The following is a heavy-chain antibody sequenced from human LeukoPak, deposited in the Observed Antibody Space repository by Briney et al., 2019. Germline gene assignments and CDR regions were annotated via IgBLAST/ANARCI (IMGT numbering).Heavy chain of an antibody. Sequence: SETLSLTCAVYGGSFSGYYWSWIRQPPGKGLEWIGEINHSGSINYNPSLKSRVTISVDTSKNQFSLKLSSVTAADTAVYYCARFVVGQWLINYWGQGALVTVSS. CDR2: INHSGSI. D-gene: IGHD6-19*01. CDR1: GGSFSGYY. CDR3: ARFVVGQWLINY. V-gene: IGHV4-34*01. J-gene: IGHJ4*02.